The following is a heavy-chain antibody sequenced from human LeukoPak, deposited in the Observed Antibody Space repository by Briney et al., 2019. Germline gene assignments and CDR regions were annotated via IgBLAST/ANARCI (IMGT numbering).Heavy chain of an antibody. CDR3: ARHGRDGYNYAPYFDY. J-gene: IGHJ4*02. CDR2: IYYSGST. Sequence: SETLSLTCTVSGGSLSSYYWSWLRQPPGKGLEWIGYIYYSGSTNYNPSLKSRVTISVDTSKNQFSLKLSSVTAADTAVYYCARHGRDGYNYAPYFDYWGQGTLVTVSS. D-gene: IGHD5-24*01. CDR1: GGSLSSYY. V-gene: IGHV4-59*08.